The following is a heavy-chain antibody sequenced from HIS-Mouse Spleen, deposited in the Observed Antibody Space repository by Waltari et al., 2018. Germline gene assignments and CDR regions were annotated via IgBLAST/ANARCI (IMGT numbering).Heavy chain of an antibody. D-gene: IGHD6-13*01. V-gene: IGHV1-69*01. Sequence: QVQLVQSGAEVKKPGSSVKVSCKASGGTFSSYAISWVRQAPGQGLEWMGGIIPSFGTANYAQKFQVRVTITADESTSTAYMELSSLRSEDTAVYYCARHEGQQLVTSLFDYWGQGTLVTVSS. J-gene: IGHJ4*02. CDR2: IIPSFGTA. CDR1: GGTFSSYA. CDR3: ARHEGQQLVTSLFDY.